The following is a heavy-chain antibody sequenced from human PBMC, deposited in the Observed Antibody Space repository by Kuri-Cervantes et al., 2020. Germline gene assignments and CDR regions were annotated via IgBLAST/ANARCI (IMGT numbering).Heavy chain of an antibody. V-gene: IGHV4-38-2*01. D-gene: IGHD3-10*01. CDR2: RYHSGIA. CDR1: GSSMTHAFY. Sequence: SETLSLTCDVSGSSMTHAFYWAWIRQSPGKGLEWTGSRYHSGIAFYNPSLKSRVIISVDTSKSQFSLNLTSVTGADTAFYYCARQTLPTGTQHFDSWGQGTLVTVSS. CDR3: ARQTLPTGTQHFDS. J-gene: IGHJ4*02.